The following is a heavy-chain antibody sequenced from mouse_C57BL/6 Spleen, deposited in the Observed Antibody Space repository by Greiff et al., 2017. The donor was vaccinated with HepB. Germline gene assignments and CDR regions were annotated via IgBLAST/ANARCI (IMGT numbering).Heavy chain of an antibody. Sequence: EVKLQQSGPELVKPGASVKISCKASGYTFTDYYMNWVKQSHGKSLEWIGDINPNNGGTSYNQKFKGKATLTVDKSSSTAYMELRSLTSEDSAVYYCARYNYYGSRRWYFDVWGTGTTVTFSS. J-gene: IGHJ1*03. CDR1: GYTFTDYY. V-gene: IGHV1-26*01. D-gene: IGHD1-1*01. CDR2: INPNNGGT. CDR3: ARYNYYGSRRWYFDV.